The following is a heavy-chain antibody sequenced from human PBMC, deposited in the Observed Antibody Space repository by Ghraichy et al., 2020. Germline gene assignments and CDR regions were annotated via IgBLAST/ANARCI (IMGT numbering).Heavy chain of an antibody. V-gene: IGHV3-21*01. CDR1: GFIFSSYR. CDR3: ARDPGYCSGGRCYGDVFDI. J-gene: IGHJ3*02. CDR2: ISSSSSYI. D-gene: IGHD2-15*01. Sequence: GGSLRLSCEASGFIFSSYRMNWVRQAPGKGLEWVSFISSSSSYIYYADSVKGRFTVSRDNAKNSLYLQMNSLRAEDTAVYYCARDPGYCSGGRCYGDVFDIWGQGTMVTVSS.